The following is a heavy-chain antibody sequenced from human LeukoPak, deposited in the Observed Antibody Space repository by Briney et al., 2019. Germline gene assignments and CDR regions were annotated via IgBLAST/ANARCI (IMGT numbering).Heavy chain of an antibody. D-gene: IGHD3-9*01. V-gene: IGHV1-2*06. Sequence: ASVKVSCKASGYTFTGYYTHWVRQAPGQGLEWMGRINPNSGGTNYAQKFQGRVTMTRDTSISTAYMELSRLRSDDTAVYYCARDQDPLHYDILTGYYSEGGINDYWGQGTLVTVSS. CDR2: INPNSGGT. CDR3: ARDQDPLHYDILTGYYSEGGINDY. J-gene: IGHJ4*02. CDR1: GYTFTGYY.